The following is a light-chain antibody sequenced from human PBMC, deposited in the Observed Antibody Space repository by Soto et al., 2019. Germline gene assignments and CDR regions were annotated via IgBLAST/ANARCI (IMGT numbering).Light chain of an antibody. CDR1: QSVSSN. Sequence: EIVLTQSPATLSLSPAERASLACRTSQSVSSNLAWYQQKPGQAPRLLIYGASTRATGVPARFSGSGSGTDFTLTISSLEPEDFAVYYCQQRYRWPPITFGQGTRLEIK. CDR2: GAS. CDR3: QQRYRWPPIT. V-gene: IGKV3-11*01. J-gene: IGKJ5*01.